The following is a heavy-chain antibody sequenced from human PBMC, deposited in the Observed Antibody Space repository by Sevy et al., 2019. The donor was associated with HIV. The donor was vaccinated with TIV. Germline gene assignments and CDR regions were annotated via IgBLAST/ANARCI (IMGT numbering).Heavy chain of an antibody. CDR2: IKSKTDGGTT. CDR1: GFTFSNAW. CDR3: TAIVVVPAEL. Sequence: GGSLRLSCVASGFTFSNAWMSWVRQAPGKGLEWVGRIKSKTDGGTTDYGAPVKGRLTISRDDSKNTLYLQMNSLKTEDTAVYYCTAIVVVPAELWGQGTLVTVSS. V-gene: IGHV3-15*01. D-gene: IGHD2-2*01. J-gene: IGHJ4*02.